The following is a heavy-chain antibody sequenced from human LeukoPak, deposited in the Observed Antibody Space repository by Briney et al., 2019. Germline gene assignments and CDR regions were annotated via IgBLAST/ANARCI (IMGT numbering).Heavy chain of an antibody. Sequence: GGSLRLSCAASGFTVSSNYMSWVRQAPGKGLEWVSVIYSGGSTYYADSVKGRFTISRDNSKNTLYLQMNSLRAEDTAVYYCARNRYYDSSGSDYWGQGTLVTVSS. CDR3: ARNRYYDSSGSDY. CDR1: GFTVSSNY. D-gene: IGHD3-22*01. J-gene: IGHJ4*02. V-gene: IGHV3-53*01. CDR2: IYSGGST.